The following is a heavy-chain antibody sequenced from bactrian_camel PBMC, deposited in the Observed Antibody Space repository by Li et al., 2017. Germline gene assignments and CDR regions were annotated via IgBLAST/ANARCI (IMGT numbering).Heavy chain of an antibody. CDR2: IESDGST. Sequence: HVQLVESGGGSVQAGGSLRLSCAVSGYTYSSYCMGWFRQIPDKEREGIAGIESDGSTSYADSVKGRFTISQYNGRKNVDLVMNNLNPEDTAKCFCAADPGSDYGEDAVCNFGYWGQGTQVTVS. J-gene: IGHJ6*01. CDR1: GYTYSSYC. V-gene: IGHV3S9*01. CDR3: AADPGSDYGEDAVCNFGY. D-gene: IGHD3*01.